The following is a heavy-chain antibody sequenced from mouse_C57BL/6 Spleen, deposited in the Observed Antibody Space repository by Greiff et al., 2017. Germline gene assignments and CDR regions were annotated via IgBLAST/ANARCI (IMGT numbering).Heavy chain of an antibody. Sequence: VQLQQPGAELVKPGASVKLSCKASGYTFTSYWMHWVKQRPGQGLEWIGMIHPNSGSTNYNEKFKSKATLTVDKSSSTAYMQLSSLTSEDSAVYYCAEGYGSSYDWYFDVWGTGTTVTVSS. J-gene: IGHJ1*03. CDR3: AEGYGSSYDWYFDV. V-gene: IGHV1-64*01. CDR1: GYTFTSYW. CDR2: IHPNSGST. D-gene: IGHD1-1*01.